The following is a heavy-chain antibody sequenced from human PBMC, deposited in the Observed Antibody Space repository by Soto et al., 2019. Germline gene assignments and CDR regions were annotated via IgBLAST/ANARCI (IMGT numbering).Heavy chain of an antibody. CDR2: IYTSGST. J-gene: IGHJ6*02. CDR3: AREDIVVVVAAKLYYYYGMDV. V-gene: IGHV4-4*07. D-gene: IGHD2-15*01. CDR1: GGSISSYY. Sequence: SETLSLTCTVSGGSISSYYWSWIRQPAGKGLGWIGRIYTSGSTNYNPSLKSRVTMSVDTSKNQFSLKLSSVTAADTAVYYCAREDIVVVVAAKLYYYYGMDVWGQGTTVTVSS.